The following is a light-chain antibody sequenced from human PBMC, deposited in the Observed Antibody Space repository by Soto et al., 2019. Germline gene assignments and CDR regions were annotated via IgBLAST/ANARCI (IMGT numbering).Light chain of an antibody. Sequence: EIVLTQSPGTLSLSPGEGAILSCRASQIISSTYLAWYQQKPGQAPRLLIHGASTRASGIPDRFSGSGSGTDFTLTISRLEPDDFAVYSWQQYGNSPQWTFGQGTKVEIK. V-gene: IGKV3-20*01. CDR3: QQYGNSPQWT. J-gene: IGKJ1*01. CDR1: QIISSTY. CDR2: GAS.